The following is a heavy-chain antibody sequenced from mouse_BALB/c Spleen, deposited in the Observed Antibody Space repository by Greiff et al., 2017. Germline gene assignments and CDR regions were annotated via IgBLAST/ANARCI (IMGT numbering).Heavy chain of an antibody. J-gene: IGHJ1*01. CDR1: GFAFSSYD. V-gene: IGHV5-12-1*01. Sequence: EVQLVESGGGLVKPGGSLKLSCAASGFAFSSYDMSWVRQTPEKRLEWVAYISSGGGSTYYPDTVKGRFTISRDNAKNTLYLQMSSLKSEDTAMYYCANSYYGSSYGYFDVWGAGTTVTVSS. CDR3: ANSYYGSSYGYFDV. D-gene: IGHD1-1*01. CDR2: ISSGGGST.